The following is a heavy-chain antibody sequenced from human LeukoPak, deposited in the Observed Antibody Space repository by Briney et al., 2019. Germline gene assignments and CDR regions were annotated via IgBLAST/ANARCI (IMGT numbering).Heavy chain of an antibody. CDR1: GFTFSSYS. D-gene: IGHD5-12*01. CDR3: ARDGIVATIYYYYYYMDV. V-gene: IGHV3-21*06. CDR2: ITRSNYI. Sequence: PGGSLRLSCAASGFTFSSYSMNWVRQAPGKGLEWVSSITRSNYIYYADSVKGRFTISRDNSKNTLYLQMGSLRAEDMAVYYCARDGIVATIYYYYYYMDVWGKGTTVTISS. J-gene: IGHJ6*03.